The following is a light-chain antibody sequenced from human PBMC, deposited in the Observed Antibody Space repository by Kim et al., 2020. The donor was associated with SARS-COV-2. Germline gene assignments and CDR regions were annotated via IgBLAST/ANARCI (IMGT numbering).Light chain of an antibody. J-gene: IGLJ2*01. Sequence: PGETVTLTCGSSTGAVSSGHYANWLQLKPGQGTTTLISNTDKRSSWTPARYSGSLLGGKAALTISGALAVDEADYFCLLSYGGSRVFGGGTQLTVL. CDR1: TGAVSSGHY. CDR2: NTD. V-gene: IGLV7-46*01. CDR3: LLSYGGSRV.